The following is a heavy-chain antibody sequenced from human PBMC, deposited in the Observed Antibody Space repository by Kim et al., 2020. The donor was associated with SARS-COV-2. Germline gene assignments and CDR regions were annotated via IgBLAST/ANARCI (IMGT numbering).Heavy chain of an antibody. CDR2: ITTFNGNT. CDR1: GYTFTIYG. Sequence: ASVKVSCKASGYTFTIYGISWVRQAPGQGLEWMGWITTFNGNTNSAQKFQGRVAMTTDTSTSTAYMELRSLRSDDTAVYYCARVVGSYSYYFDYWGQGTMVTGSS. D-gene: IGHD1-26*01. CDR3: ARVVGSYSYYFDY. V-gene: IGHV1-18*01. J-gene: IGHJ4*02.